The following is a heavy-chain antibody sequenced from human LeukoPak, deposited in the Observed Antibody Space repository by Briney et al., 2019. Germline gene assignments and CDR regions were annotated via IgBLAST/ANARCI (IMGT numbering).Heavy chain of an antibody. V-gene: IGHV3-30-3*01. CDR1: GFTFSSYA. J-gene: IGHJ3*02. CDR2: ISYDGSNK. Sequence: PGGSLRLSCAASGFTFSSYAMHWVRQAPGKGLEWVAVISYDGSNKYYADSVKGRFTISRDNSKNTLYLQMNSLRAEATAVYYCARGLGSSWYNDNAFDIWGQGTMVTVSS. CDR3: ARGLGSSWYNDNAFDI. D-gene: IGHD6-13*01.